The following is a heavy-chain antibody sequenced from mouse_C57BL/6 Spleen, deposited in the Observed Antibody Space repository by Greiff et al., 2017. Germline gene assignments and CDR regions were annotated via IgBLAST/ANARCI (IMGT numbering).Heavy chain of an antibody. J-gene: IGHJ3*01. Sequence: VHVKPSGAELVRPGASVKLSCTASGFNIKDDYLHWVKQRPEQGLEWIGWFDPENGDTEYASKFQGKATITADTSSNTAYLQLSSLASEDTAVYYCTRGFAYWGQGTLVTVSA. CDR3: TRGFAY. CDR2: FDPENGDT. V-gene: IGHV14-4*01. CDR1: GFNIKDDY.